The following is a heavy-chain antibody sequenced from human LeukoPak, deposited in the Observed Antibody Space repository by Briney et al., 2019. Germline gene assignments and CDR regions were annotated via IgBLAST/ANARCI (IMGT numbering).Heavy chain of an antibody. Sequence: GGSLRLSCAASGFTVSSNYMSWVRQAPGKGLEWVSVIYSGGSTYYADSVKGRFTISRDNSKNTLYLQMNSLRAEDTAVYYCARAKRTYYYDSSGYFDYWGQGTLVTVSS. D-gene: IGHD3-22*01. V-gene: IGHV3-66*01. J-gene: IGHJ4*02. CDR2: IYSGGST. CDR1: GFTVSSNY. CDR3: ARAKRTYYYDSSGYFDY.